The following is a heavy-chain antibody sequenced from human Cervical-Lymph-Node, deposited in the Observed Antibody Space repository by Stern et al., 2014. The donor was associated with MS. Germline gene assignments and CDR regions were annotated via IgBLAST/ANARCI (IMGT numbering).Heavy chain of an antibody. D-gene: IGHD3-22*01. CDR3: AREATRIVVGIDY. Sequence: QVQLVQSGTKMQKPGASVKVSCKASGYTFTAFFIHWVRQVPGQGLEWMGRLNPNSDDPTYQDRVTLTSDTSIGTAYLELSRLTSADTAVYYCAREATRIVVGIDYWGQGTQVTVSS. CDR1: GYTFTAFF. CDR2: LNPNSDDP. J-gene: IGHJ4*02. V-gene: IGHV1-2*06.